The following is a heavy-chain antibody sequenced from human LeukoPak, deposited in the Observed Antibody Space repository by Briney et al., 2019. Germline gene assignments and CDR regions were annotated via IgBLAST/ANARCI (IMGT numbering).Heavy chain of an antibody. D-gene: IGHD4-17*01. CDR1: GGTFSSYA. CDR3: ARDLLRGGYYYYYMDV. Sequence: SVQVSCKASGGTFSSYAISWVRQAPGQGLEWMGGIIPIFGTANYAQKFQGRVTITADESTSTAYMELSSLRSEDTAVYYCARDLLRGGYYYYYMDVWGKGTTVTISS. V-gene: IGHV1-69*13. CDR2: IIPIFGTA. J-gene: IGHJ6*03.